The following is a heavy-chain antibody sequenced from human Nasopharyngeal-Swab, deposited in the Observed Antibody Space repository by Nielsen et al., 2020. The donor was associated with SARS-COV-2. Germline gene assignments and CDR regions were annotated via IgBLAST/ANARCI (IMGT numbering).Heavy chain of an antibody. J-gene: IGHJ4*02. D-gene: IGHD1-26*01. CDR1: GGSVSSGSYY. CDR3: ARDLVGATNYFDY. Sequence: LTCTVSGGSVSSGSYYWSWIRQPPGKGLEWIGYIYYSGSTNYNPSLKSRVTISVDTSKNQFSLKLSSVTAADTAVYYCARDLVGATNYFDYWGQGTLVTVSS. CDR2: IYYSGST. V-gene: IGHV4-61*01.